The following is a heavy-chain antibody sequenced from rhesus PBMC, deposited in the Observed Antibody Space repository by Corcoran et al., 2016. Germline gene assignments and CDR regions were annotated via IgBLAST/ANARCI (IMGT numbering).Heavy chain of an antibody. CDR2: IRESGDTE. CDR1: GFTFSDHE. V-gene: IGHV3-100*02. D-gene: IGHD3-3*01. Sequence: DVQLVESGGGLVKPGGSLRLSCVGSGFTFSDHEMHWVRQAPGKGLEWVSVIRESGDTEFYADSVKGRFTVSRDNAKNSLFLQMNSLRAEDTAIYSCSRGGVRFGDVWGAGVLVTVSS. CDR3: SRGGVRFGDV. J-gene: IGHJ5-1*01.